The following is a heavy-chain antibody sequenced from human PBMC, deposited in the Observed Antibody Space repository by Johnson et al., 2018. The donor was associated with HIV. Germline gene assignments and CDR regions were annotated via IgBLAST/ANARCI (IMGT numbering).Heavy chain of an antibody. CDR3: ARVLGFTIDAFDL. CDR1: GFIFSSYG. D-gene: IGHD5-24*01. Sequence: QMQLVESGGGVVQPGRSRRLSCAASGFIFSSYGMHWVRQAPGKGLEWVAFIRYDGSNKYYADSVRGRFTLSRDNAKNSLYLQMNSLRAEDTALYYCARVLGFTIDAFDLWGRGTMVTVSS. V-gene: IGHV3-30*02. CDR2: IRYDGSNK. J-gene: IGHJ3*01.